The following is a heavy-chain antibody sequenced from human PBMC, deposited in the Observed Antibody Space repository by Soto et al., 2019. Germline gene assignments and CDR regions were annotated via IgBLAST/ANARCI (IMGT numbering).Heavy chain of an antibody. J-gene: IGHJ5*02. Sequence: GASVKVSCKASGYTFTSYYMHWVRQAPGQGLEWMGIINPSGGSTSYAQKFQGRVTMTRDTSTSTVYMELSSLRSEDTAVYYCAREYKIDSRSWYGWFDPWGQGTLVTVSS. D-gene: IGHD6-13*01. CDR1: GYTFTSYY. CDR2: INPSGGST. CDR3: AREYKIDSRSWYGWFDP. V-gene: IGHV1-46*03.